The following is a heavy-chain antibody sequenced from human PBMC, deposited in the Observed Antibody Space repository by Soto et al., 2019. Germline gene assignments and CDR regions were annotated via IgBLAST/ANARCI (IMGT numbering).Heavy chain of an antibody. J-gene: IGHJ4*01. CDR2: ISNSGRTL. CDR3: ARDLVAVSGGVYSSSSGGYFFDF. D-gene: IGHD6-6*01. CDR1: GFTFSDYY. Sequence: QVQLVESGGGLVKPGGSLRLSCAASGFTFSDYYMSWIRQAPGKGLEWVSYISNSGRTLYYADSMKGRFTISRDNAKNSLYLQINSLRSEDTAVYYCARDLVAVSGGVYSSSSGGYFFDFWGHGTLVTVSS. V-gene: IGHV3-11*01.